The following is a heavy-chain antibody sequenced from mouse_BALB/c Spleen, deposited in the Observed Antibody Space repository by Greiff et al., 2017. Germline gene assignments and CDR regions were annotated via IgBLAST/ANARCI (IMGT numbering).Heavy chain of an antibody. CDR3: ARDRDGYATGTLFAY. Sequence: EVKLVESGGGLVKPVGSLKLSCAASGFTFSDYYMYWVRQTPEKRLEWVATISDGGSYTYYPDSVKGRFTISRDNAKNNLYLQMSSLKSEDTAMYYCARDRDGYATGTLFAYWGQGTLVTVSA. CDR2: ISDGGSYT. V-gene: IGHV5-4*02. D-gene: IGHD2-2*01. J-gene: IGHJ3*01. CDR1: GFTFSDYY.